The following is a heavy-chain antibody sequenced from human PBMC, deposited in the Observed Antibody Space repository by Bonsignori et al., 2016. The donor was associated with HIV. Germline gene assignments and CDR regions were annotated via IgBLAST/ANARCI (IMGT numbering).Heavy chain of an antibody. CDR1: GGSISSYY. CDR3: ARAVGQYCSGGSCYLYWYFDL. J-gene: IGHJ2*01. D-gene: IGHD2-15*01. V-gene: IGHV4-59*01. CDR2: IYYSGST. Sequence: SETLSLTCTVSGGSISSYYWSWIRQPPGKGLEWIGYIYYSGSTNYNPSLKSRVTISVDTSKNQFSLKLSSVTAADTAVYYCARAVGQYCSGGSCYLYWYFDLWGRGTLVTVSS.